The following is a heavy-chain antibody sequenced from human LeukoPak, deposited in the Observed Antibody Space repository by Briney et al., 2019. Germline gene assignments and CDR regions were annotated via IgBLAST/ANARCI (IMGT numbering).Heavy chain of an antibody. Sequence: PSETLSLTCTVSGGSISSSSYYWGWIRQPPGKELEWIGSIYYSGSTYYNPSLKSRVTISVDTSKNQFSLKLSSVTAADTAVYYCARRIPLYCTNGVCGMDVWGQGTTVTVSS. D-gene: IGHD2-8*01. CDR3: ARRIPLYCTNGVCGMDV. V-gene: IGHV4-39*01. CDR1: GGSISSSSYY. J-gene: IGHJ6*02. CDR2: IYYSGST.